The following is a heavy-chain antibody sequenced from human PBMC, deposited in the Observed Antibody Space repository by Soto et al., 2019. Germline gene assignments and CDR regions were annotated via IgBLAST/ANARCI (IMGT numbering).Heavy chain of an antibody. CDR1: GFTFSRYW. Sequence: GGSLRLSCAASGFTFSRYWMSWVRQAPGKGLEWVANIKKDGSEKRYVDSVKGRFTISRDNAKNSLYLQMNSLRAEDTAVYYCARGDYYDISGPFSDAFDIWGQGTMVTVSS. V-gene: IGHV3-7*04. CDR3: ARGDYYDISGPFSDAFDI. CDR2: IKKDGSEK. J-gene: IGHJ3*02. D-gene: IGHD3-22*01.